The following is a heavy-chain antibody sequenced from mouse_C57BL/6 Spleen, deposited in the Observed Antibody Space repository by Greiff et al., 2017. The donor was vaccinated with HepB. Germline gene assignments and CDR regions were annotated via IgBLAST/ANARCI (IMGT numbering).Heavy chain of an antibody. V-gene: IGHV1-81*01. Sequence: VQVVESGAELARPGASVKLSCKASGYTFTSYGISWVKQRTGQGLEWIGEIYPRSGNTYYNEKFKGKATLTADKSSSTAYMELRSLTSEDSAVYFCARVDSSGYGYAMDYWGQGTSVTVSS. CDR1: GYTFTSYG. CDR2: IYPRSGNT. J-gene: IGHJ4*01. D-gene: IGHD3-2*02. CDR3: ARVDSSGYGYAMDY.